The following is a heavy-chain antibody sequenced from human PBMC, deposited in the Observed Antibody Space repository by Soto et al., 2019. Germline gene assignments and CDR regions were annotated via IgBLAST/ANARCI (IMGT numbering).Heavy chain of an antibody. J-gene: IGHJ4*02. D-gene: IGHD5-12*01. Sequence: SVKVSCKASGGTFSSYAISWVRQAPGQGLEWMGGIIPIFGTANYAQKFQGRVTITADKSTSTAYMELSSLRSEDTAVYYCARGRDGYNSYYFDYWGQGTLVTVSS. CDR3: ARGRDGYNSYYFDY. CDR1: GGTFSSYA. CDR2: IIPIFGTA. V-gene: IGHV1-69*06.